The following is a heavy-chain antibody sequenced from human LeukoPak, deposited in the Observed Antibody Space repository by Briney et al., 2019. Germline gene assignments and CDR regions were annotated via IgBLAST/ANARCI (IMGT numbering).Heavy chain of an antibody. CDR1: GYTFTSYA. V-gene: IGHV1-3*01. J-gene: IGHJ4*02. D-gene: IGHD2-15*01. Sequence: GASVKVSCKASGYTFTSYAMHWVRQAPGQRLEWMGWINAGNGNTKYSQKFQGRVTITRDTSASTAYMELSSLRSEDTAVYYCARAESHTIGLDYWGQGTLVTVSS. CDR3: ARAESHTIGLDY. CDR2: INAGNGNT.